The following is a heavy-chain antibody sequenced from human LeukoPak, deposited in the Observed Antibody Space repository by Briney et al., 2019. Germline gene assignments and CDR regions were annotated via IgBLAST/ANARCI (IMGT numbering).Heavy chain of an antibody. J-gene: IGHJ6*02. V-gene: IGHV3-7*03. CDR3: ARNNGMDV. CDR1: GFALSSHW. Sequence: GGSLRLSCAASGFALSSHWMTWVRQVPGRGPEWVANVNRDGSETYYLDSVKGRFTISKDNAKNSLYLQMNSLRAEDTALYHCARNNGMDVWGQGTTVSVSS. CDR2: VNRDGSET.